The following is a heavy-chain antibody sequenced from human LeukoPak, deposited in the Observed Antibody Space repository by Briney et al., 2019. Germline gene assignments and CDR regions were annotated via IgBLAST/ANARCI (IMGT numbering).Heavy chain of an antibody. D-gene: IGHD3-10*01. CDR3: ANHITMVRGVIDY. Sequence: GGSLRLSCAASGFTFSSYAMSWVRQAPGKGLEWVSAISGSGGSTYYADSVKGRLTISRDNSKNTLYLQMNSLRAEDTAVYYCANHITMVRGVIDYWGQGTLVTVSS. V-gene: IGHV3-23*01. CDR1: GFTFSSYA. J-gene: IGHJ4*02. CDR2: ISGSGGST.